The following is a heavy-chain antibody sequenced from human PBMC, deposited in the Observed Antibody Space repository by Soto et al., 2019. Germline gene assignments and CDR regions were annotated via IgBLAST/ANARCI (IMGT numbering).Heavy chain of an antibody. D-gene: IGHD6-19*01. V-gene: IGHV1-18*04. Sequence: ASVKVSCKASGYAFTNYVINWVRQAPGQGLEWMGWISPHNGNAKYAQKVQGRVTMTTDTSTTTAYMDLTSLRSDDTAMYYCARPSGYSSGWFDYWGQGTLVTVSS. CDR1: GYAFTNYV. CDR3: ARPSGYSSGWFDY. CDR2: ISPHNGNA. J-gene: IGHJ4*02.